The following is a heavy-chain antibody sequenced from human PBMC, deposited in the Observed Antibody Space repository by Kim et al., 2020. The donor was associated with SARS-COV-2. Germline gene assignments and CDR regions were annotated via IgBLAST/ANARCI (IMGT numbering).Heavy chain of an antibody. J-gene: IGHJ6*02. V-gene: IGHV3-74*01. D-gene: IGHD2-15*01. Sequence: GGSLRLSCAASGFIFSSYWMHWVRQAPGKGLVWVSRISSDGSTTTYADSVKGRFTISRDNAKNTLYLQMNSLRAEDTAVYYCASAMVVAARYGMDVWGQGTTVTVSS. CDR3: ASAMVVAARYGMDV. CDR1: GFIFSSYW. CDR2: ISSDGSTT.